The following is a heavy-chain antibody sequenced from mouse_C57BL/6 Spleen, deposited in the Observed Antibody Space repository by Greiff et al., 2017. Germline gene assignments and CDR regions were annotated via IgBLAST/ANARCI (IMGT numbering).Heavy chain of an antibody. V-gene: IGHV1-55*01. CDR3: ARGAYYYGSDYDWCFDV. Sequence: QVQLQQPGAELVKPGASVKMCCKASGYTFTSYWITWVKQRPGQGLEWIGDIYPGSGSTNYNEKFKSKATLTVDTSSSTAYMQLSSLTSEESAVYYCARGAYYYGSDYDWCFDVWGTGTTVTVSS. J-gene: IGHJ1*03. CDR1: GYTFTSYW. D-gene: IGHD1-1*01. CDR2: IYPGSGST.